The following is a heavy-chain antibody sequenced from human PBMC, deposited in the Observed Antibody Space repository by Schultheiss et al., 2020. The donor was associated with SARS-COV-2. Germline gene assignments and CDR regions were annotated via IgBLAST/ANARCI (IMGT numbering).Heavy chain of an antibody. CDR2: ISGGGGST. D-gene: IGHD2-15*01. CDR1: GFTFSDYY. V-gene: IGHV3-23*01. CDR3: AKDRYCRGGTCLRSYFDN. J-gene: IGHJ4*02. Sequence: GGSLRLSCAASGFTFSDYYMSWIRQAPGKGLEWVSAISGGGGSTYYANSVRGRFTISRDNSKNTLFLQMNSLRAEDTAVYYCAKDRYCRGGTCLRSYFDNWGQGTRVTVSS.